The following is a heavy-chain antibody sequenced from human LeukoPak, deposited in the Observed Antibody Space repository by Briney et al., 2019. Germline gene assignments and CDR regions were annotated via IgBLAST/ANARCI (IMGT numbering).Heavy chain of an antibody. V-gene: IGHV3-23*01. Sequence: PVGSLRLSCAASGFTFRMYAMTWVRQAPGKGLEWVASISGGVGSTYYADSVTGRFTISRDNSKNTVYLQLNSLRADDTAVFYCATSMVRGLMPYYYYAMDVWGQGTTVTVSS. J-gene: IGHJ6*02. D-gene: IGHD3-10*01. CDR2: ISGGVGST. CDR1: GFTFRMYA. CDR3: ATSMVRGLMPYYYYAMDV.